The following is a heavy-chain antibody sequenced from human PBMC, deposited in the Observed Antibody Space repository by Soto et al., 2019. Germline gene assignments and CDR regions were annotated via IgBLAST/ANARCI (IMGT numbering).Heavy chain of an antibody. D-gene: IGHD1-7*01. CDR2: ISYDGSNK. J-gene: IGHJ6*02. V-gene: IGHV3-30-3*01. CDR1: GFTFSSYA. CDR3: ARVGGTYGGYYYYGMDV. Sequence: GSLRLSCAASGFTFSSYAMDWVRQAPGKGLDWVAAISYDGSNKNYADSVKGRFTISRDNSKNTLYLQVHSLRAEDTAVYYCARVGGTYGGYYYYGMDVWGQGTTFTVSS.